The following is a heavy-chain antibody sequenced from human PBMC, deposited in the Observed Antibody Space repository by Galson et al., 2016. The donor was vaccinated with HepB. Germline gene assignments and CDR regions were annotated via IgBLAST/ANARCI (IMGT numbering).Heavy chain of an antibody. V-gene: IGHV4-39*01. D-gene: IGHD3/OR15-3a*01. J-gene: IGHJ4*02. CDR2: INSTGNS. CDR1: GGSISSTTYY. Sequence: SETLSLTCIVSGGSISSTTYYWGWIRQSPGKGLEWIGSINSTGNSYYTPSPMSRVALSVDTSKNQFSVKLTSVIAADTALYCSSRHWTYWGQGTRVTVSS. CDR3: SRHWTY.